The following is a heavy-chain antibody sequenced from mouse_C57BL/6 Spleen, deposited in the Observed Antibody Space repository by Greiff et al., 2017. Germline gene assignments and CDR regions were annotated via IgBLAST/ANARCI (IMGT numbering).Heavy chain of an antibody. CDR1: GYSITSGYD. J-gene: IGHJ1*03. V-gene: IGHV3-1*01. Sequence: EVQLQESGPGMVKPSQSLSLTCTVTGYSITSGYDWHWIRHFPGNKLEWMGNISYSGSTNYNPSLKSRITITHDTSKNHFFLKLNSVTTEDTATYYCARGPRYFDVWGTGTTVTVSS. CDR2: ISYSGST. CDR3: ARGPRYFDV.